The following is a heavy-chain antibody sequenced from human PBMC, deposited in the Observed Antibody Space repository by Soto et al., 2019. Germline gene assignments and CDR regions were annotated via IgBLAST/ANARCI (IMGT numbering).Heavy chain of an antibody. Sequence: RRLSCAASGFTFSSYAMHWVRQAPGKGLEWVAVISYDGSNKYYADSVKGRSTISRDNSKNTLYLQMNSLRAEDTAVYYCAREKAAAGRGFDPWGQGTLVTVSS. CDR2: ISYDGSNK. D-gene: IGHD6-13*01. CDR3: AREKAAAGRGFDP. V-gene: IGHV3-30-3*01. J-gene: IGHJ5*02. CDR1: GFTFSSYA.